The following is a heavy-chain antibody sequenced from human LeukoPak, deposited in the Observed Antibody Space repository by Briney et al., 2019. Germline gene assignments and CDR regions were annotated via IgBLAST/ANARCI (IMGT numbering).Heavy chain of an antibody. V-gene: IGHV4-30-2*01. CDR3: ARVIWGSPDY. CDR2: IYHSGST. J-gene: IGHJ4*02. D-gene: IGHD7-27*01. CDR1: GGSISSGGYY. Sequence: SETLSLTCTVSGGSISSGGYYWSWIRQPPGKGLEWIGYIYHSGSTYYNPSLKSRVTISVDRSKNQFSLKLSSVTAADTAVYYCARVIWGSPDYWGQGTLVTVSS.